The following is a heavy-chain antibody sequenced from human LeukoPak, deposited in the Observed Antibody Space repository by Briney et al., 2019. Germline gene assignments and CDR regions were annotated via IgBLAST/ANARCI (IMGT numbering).Heavy chain of an antibody. V-gene: IGHV3-48*03. CDR3: ARDPEIAAAGTFDY. CDR2: ISSSGSTI. J-gene: IGHJ5*01. CDR1: GFTFSSYE. Sequence: GGSLRLSCAASGFTFSSYEMNWVRQAPGKGLEWVSYISSSGSTIYYADSVKGRFTISRDNAKNSLYLQMNSLRAEDTAVYYCARDPEIAAAGTFDYWGPGTLVTVSS. D-gene: IGHD6-13*01.